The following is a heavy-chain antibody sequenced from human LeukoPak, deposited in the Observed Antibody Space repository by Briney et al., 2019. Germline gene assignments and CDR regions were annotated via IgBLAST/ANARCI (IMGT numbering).Heavy chain of an antibody. CDR3: ARAYCSSTSCYRGHFDY. Sequence: ASVKVSCKASGGTFSSYAISWVRQAPGQGLEWMGGIIPIFGTANYAQKFQGRVTITADESTSTAYMELSSLRSEDTAVYYCARAYCSSTSCYRGHFDYWGQGTLVTVSS. V-gene: IGHV1-69*01. CDR2: IIPIFGTA. J-gene: IGHJ4*02. D-gene: IGHD2-2*02. CDR1: GGTFSSYA.